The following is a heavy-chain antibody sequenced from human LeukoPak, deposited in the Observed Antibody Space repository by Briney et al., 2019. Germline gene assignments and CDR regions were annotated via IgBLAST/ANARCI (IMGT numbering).Heavy chain of an antibody. CDR1: GYSFVGYG. CDR2: FNPENGNT. V-gene: IGHV1-18*01. CDR3: ARGNQWLEAFDI. D-gene: IGHD2-8*01. Sequence: GASVKVSCKASGYSFVGYGITWVRQAPGQGLEWMGWFNPENGNTNYAQKVQGRVTMTADTSTSTSYMELRSLRSDDTAVYYCARGNQWLEAFDIWGQGTMVTVSS. J-gene: IGHJ3*02.